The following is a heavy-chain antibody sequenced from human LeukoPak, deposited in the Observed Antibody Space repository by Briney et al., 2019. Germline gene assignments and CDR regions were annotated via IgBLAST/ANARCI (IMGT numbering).Heavy chain of an antibody. CDR3: AREHMPGIAAANP. CDR1: GFTFSDYY. Sequence: GGSLRLSCAASGFTFSDYYMSWIRQAPGKGLEWVSYISSSGSTIYYADSVKGRFTISRDNAKNSLYLQMNSLRAEDTAVYYCAREHMPGIAAANPWGQGTLVTVSS. V-gene: IGHV3-11*04. D-gene: IGHD6-13*01. J-gene: IGHJ5*02. CDR2: ISSSGSTI.